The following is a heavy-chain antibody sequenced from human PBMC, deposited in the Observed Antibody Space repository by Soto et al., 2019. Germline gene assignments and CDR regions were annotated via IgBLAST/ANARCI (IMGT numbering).Heavy chain of an antibody. CDR3: GRGGYCGSASCHSDYYGMDV. J-gene: IGHJ6*02. Sequence: EVQLVESGGGLVQPGGSLRLSCAASGFTFSDHYMDWVRQAPGKGLEWVGRTRNKANTYTTEYAASVRGRFTISRDDSKNSLYLQMNSLKTADTAVYYCGRGGYCGSASCHSDYYGMDVWGQGTTVTVSS. D-gene: IGHD2-15*01. V-gene: IGHV3-72*01. CDR1: GFTFSDHY. CDR2: TRNKANTYTT.